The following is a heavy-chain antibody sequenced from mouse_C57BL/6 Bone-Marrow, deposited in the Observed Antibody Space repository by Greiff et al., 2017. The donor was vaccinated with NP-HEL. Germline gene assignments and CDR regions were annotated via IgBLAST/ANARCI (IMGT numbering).Heavy chain of an antibody. CDR3: ARDGKWLLLWYFDV. D-gene: IGHD2-3*01. CDR1: GYTFTEYT. V-gene: IGHV1-62-2*01. J-gene: IGHJ1*03. Sequence: QVQLQQPGAELVKPGASVKLSCKASGYTFTEYTIHWVKQRSGQGLEWIGWFYPGSGSTNYNEKFKDKATLTADKSSSTAYMELRSLTSEDSAVYFYARDGKWLLLWYFDVWGTGTTVTVSS. CDR2: FYPGSGST.